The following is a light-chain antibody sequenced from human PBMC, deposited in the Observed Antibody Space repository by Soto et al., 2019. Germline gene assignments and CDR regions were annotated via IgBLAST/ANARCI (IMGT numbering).Light chain of an antibody. J-gene: IGKJ3*01. CDR2: GAS. CDR1: QAIGTS. CDR3: QHYDDLPPFT. Sequence: DIQMTQSPSSLSASVGARVSITCQASQAIGTSLSWFQQKPGRGPKLLIYGASNLETGVSSRFRGSGSGTDFTFTISSLQPEDIATYYCQHYDDLPPFTFGPGTKVDIK. V-gene: IGKV1-33*01.